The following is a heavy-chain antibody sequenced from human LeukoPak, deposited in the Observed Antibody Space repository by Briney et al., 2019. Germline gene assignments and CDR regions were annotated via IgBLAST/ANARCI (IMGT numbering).Heavy chain of an antibody. J-gene: IGHJ5*02. Sequence: ASVKVSCKASGYTFTGYYMHWVRQAPGQGLEWMGWINPNSGGTNYAQKFQGRVTMTRDTSIGTAYMELSRLRSDDTAVYYCAREIRNIAAASLNWFDPWGQGTLVTVSS. CDR2: INPNSGGT. CDR3: AREIRNIAAASLNWFDP. V-gene: IGHV1-2*02. D-gene: IGHD6-13*01. CDR1: GYTFTGYY.